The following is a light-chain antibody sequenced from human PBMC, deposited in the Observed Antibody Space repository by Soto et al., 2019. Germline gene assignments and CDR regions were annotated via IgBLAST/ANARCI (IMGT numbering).Light chain of an antibody. CDR3: ISYTGSSTSYV. CDR2: NVY. CDR1: SSDVGAYNF. V-gene: IGLV2-14*03. J-gene: IGLJ1*01. Sequence: QSVLTQPASVSGSPGQSITISCTGTSSDVGAYNFVSWHQQHPGKAPKLMIYNVYDRPSGISYRFSGSKSGNTASLTISGLQGEDEADYYCISYTGSSTSYVFGSGTKVTVL.